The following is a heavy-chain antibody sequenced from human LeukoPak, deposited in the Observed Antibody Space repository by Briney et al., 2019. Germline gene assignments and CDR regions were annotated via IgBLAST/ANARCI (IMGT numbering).Heavy chain of an antibody. CDR3: ARAVRELNSGSYYFDY. CDR1: GFTFSSYD. D-gene: IGHD1-26*01. J-gene: IGHJ4*02. CDR2: IGTAGDT. V-gene: IGHV3-13*01. Sequence: GGSLRLSCAASGFTFSSYDMPWVRQATGKGLEWVSAIGTAGDTYYPGSVKGRFTISRENAKNSLYLQMNSLRAGDTAVYYCARAVRELNSGSYYFDYWGQGTLVTVSS.